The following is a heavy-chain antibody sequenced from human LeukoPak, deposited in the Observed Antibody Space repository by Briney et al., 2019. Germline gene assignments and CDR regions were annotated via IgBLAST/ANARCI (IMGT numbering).Heavy chain of an antibody. D-gene: IGHD6-19*01. V-gene: IGHV3-30*01. J-gene: IGHJ4*02. CDR1: GFTFSSYA. Sequence: GRSLRLSCAASGFTFSSYAMHWVRQAPGKGLEWVAVISYDGSNKYYADSVKGRFTISRDNSKNTLYLQMNSLRAEDTAVYYCARDRSSGWGDYWGQGTLVTVSS. CDR2: ISYDGSNK. CDR3: ARDRSSGWGDY.